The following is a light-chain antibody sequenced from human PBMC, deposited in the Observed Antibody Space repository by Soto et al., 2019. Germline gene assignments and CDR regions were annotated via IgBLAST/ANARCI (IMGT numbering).Light chain of an antibody. CDR1: SGDVGAYDF. J-gene: IGLJ1*01. CDR3: VSFTVHYSYV. Sequence: ALTQPASVSGSPGQSITISCTGTSGDVGAYDFVSWYQHHPGKAPRLVIYDVSRRPAGASDRFSGSKSGSTASLTISSLQAEDEADYYCVSFTVHYSYVFGTGTKVTVL. CDR2: DVS. V-gene: IGLV2-14*01.